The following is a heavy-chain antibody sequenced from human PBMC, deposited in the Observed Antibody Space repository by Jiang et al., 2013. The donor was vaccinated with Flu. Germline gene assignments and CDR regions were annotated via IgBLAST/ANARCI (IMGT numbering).Heavy chain of an antibody. Sequence: GSGLVKPSQTLSLTCAVSGGSISSGGYSWSWIRQPPGKGLEWIGYIYYSGSTYYNPSLKSRVTISVDTSKNQFSLKLSSVTAADTAVYYCARDGGYGGNPDYWGQGTLVTVSS. J-gene: IGHJ4*02. D-gene: IGHD4-23*01. CDR3: ARDGGYGGNPDY. V-gene: IGHV4-30-4*07. CDR2: IYYSGST. CDR1: GGSISSGGYS.